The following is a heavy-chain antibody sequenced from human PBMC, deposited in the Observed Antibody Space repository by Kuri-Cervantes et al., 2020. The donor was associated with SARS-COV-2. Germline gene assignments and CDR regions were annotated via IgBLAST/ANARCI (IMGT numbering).Heavy chain of an antibody. D-gene: IGHD3-22*01. CDR1: GFTFDDYA. V-gene: IGHV3-9*01. Sequence: LSLTCAASGFTFDDYAMHWVRQAPGKGLEWVSGISWDSGSIGYADSVKGRFTISRDNPKNTLYLQMNSLRAEDTAVYYCARDSDYDSSGLHDYWGQGTLVTVSS. CDR2: ISWDSGSI. J-gene: IGHJ4*02. CDR3: ARDSDYDSSGLHDY.